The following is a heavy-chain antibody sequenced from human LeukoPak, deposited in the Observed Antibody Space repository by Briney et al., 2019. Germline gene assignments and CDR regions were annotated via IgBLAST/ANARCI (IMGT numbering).Heavy chain of an antibody. D-gene: IGHD5-18*01. CDR2: INHSGST. V-gene: IGHV4-34*01. CDR3: ARALSRGYSYGRARYFDY. CDR1: GGSISSYY. J-gene: IGHJ4*02. Sequence: SKTLSLTCTVSGGSISSYYWSWIRQPPGKGLEWIGEINHSGSTNYNPSLKSRVTISVDTSKNQFSLKLSSVTAADTAVYYCARALSRGYSYGRARYFDYWGQGTLVTVSS.